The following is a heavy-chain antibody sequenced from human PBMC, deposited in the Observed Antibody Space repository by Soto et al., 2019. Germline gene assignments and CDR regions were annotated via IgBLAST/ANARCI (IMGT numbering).Heavy chain of an antibody. Sequence: QVQLQESGPGLVEPSGTLSLTCAVSGDSISSSHWWSWVRQPPGKGLEWIGEIFHSGTTKYNPSLESRVTMSVDKSNSQLSLKLRSVTAADTAVYYCARQLERGDLPEGFEYWGQGTLATVSS. D-gene: IGHD1-1*01. J-gene: IGHJ4*02. CDR1: GDSISSSHW. CDR3: ARQLERGDLPEGFEY. V-gene: IGHV4-4*02. CDR2: IFHSGTT.